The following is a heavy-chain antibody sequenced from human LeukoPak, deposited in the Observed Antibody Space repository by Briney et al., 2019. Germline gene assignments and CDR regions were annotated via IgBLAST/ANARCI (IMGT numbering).Heavy chain of an antibody. CDR1: GFTFSSYA. D-gene: IGHD2-2*01. V-gene: IGHV3-30*18. J-gene: IGHJ4*02. Sequence: PGGSLRLSCAATGFTFSSYAMHWIRQAPGKGLEWVAVVANDGRDKHHADSVKGRFTISRDNSRNTLYLRMNGLSAEDTALYSCAKDRKLGSAEYYFDLWGQGTPVAVSS. CDR2: VANDGRDK. CDR3: AKDRKLGSAEYYFDL.